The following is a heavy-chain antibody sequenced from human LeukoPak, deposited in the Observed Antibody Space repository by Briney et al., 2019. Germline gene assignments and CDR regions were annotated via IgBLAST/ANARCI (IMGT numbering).Heavy chain of an antibody. V-gene: IGHV5-51*01. CDR1: GYSFTSYW. CDR3: ARRGIAAAGIYYGMDV. CDR2: IYPGDSDT. J-gene: IGHJ6*02. D-gene: IGHD6-13*01. Sequence: HGESLKISCKGSGYSFTSYWIGWVRQMPGKGLEWMGIIYPGDSDTRYSPSFQGQVTISADKSISTAYLQWSSLKASDTAMYYCARRGIAAAGIYYGMDVWGQGTTVTVSS.